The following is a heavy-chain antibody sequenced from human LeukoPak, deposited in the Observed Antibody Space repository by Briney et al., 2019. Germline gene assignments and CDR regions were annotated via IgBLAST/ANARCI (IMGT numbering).Heavy chain of an antibody. CDR1: GFTFSSYW. CDR3: ARADLSGSYFHPHFLDY. CDR2: INQDGSEK. Sequence: GGSLRLSCVVSGFTFSSYWMSWVRQAPGKGLEWVANINQDGSEKYYVDSVKGRFTISRDNAKNSLYLQMNSLRAEDTAMYYCARADLSGSYFHPHFLDYWGQGTLVTVSS. D-gene: IGHD1-26*01. V-gene: IGHV3-7*01. J-gene: IGHJ4*02.